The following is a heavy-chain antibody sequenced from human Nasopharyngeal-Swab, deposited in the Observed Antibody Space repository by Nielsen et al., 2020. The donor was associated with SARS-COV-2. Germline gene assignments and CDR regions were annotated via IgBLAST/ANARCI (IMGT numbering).Heavy chain of an antibody. J-gene: IGHJ4*02. V-gene: IGHV3-73*01. CDR1: GFIFSDSA. Sequence: GESLKISCAASGFIFSDSAIHWVRQASGKGLEWVGRIRSKGNSYATEYAASVEARFTISRDDSKNTAYLQMNSLITEDTAVYYCTRCGGSCYTGKDYWGQGTLVTVSS. CDR3: TRCGGSCYTGKDY. CDR2: IRSKGNSYAT. D-gene: IGHD2-15*01.